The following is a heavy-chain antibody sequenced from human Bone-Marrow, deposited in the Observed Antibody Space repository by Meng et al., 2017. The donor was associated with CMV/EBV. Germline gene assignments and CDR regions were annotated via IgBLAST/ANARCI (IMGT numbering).Heavy chain of an antibody. J-gene: IGHJ6*02. Sequence: ESLKISCAASGFTFSDHYMTWIRQPPGKGLEWIGEINHSGSTNYNPPLKSRVTISVDTSKNQFSLKLSPVTAADTAVYYCARGPITFLYGMDVWGQGTTVTVSS. V-gene: IGHV4-34*01. CDR3: ARGPITFLYGMDV. CDR1: GFTFSDHY. D-gene: IGHD3-16*01. CDR2: INHSGST.